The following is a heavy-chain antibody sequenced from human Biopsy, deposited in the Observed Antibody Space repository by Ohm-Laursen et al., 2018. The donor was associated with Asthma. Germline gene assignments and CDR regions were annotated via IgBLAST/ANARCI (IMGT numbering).Heavy chain of an antibody. CDR1: GYTFNSAG. Sequence: SVKVSCKTSGYTFNSAGITWVRQAPGQGLEWMGWISVYNGNTKVSQKLQDRVTMITDTSTSTAYMELRSLRSDDTAVYFCARAVDYSHYYGIDVWGQGTTVTVS. V-gene: IGHV1-18*01. CDR3: ARAVDYSHYYGIDV. CDR2: ISVYNGNT. D-gene: IGHD3-10*01. J-gene: IGHJ6*02.